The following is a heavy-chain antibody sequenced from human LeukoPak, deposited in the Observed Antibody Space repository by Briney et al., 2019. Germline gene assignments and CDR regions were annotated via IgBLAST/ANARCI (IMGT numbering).Heavy chain of an antibody. Sequence: SQTLSLTCTVSGGSISSGGYYWSWIRQHPGKGLEWIGYIYYSGSTYYNPSLKSRVTISVDTSKIRFSLKLSSVTAADTAVYYCARGRSYYYYGMDVWGQGTTVTVSS. V-gene: IGHV4-31*03. CDR1: GGSISSGGYY. CDR2: IYYSGST. CDR3: ARGRSYYYYGMDV. J-gene: IGHJ6*02.